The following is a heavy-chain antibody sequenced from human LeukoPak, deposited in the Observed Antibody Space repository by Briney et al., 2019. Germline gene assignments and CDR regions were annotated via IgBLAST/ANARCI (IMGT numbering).Heavy chain of an antibody. J-gene: IGHJ4*02. CDR3: VRDRGWYHFDL. Sequence: GRSLRLSCAASGFTFSSYAMHWVRQAPGKGLEWVAVISYDGSNKYYADSVKGRFTISRDNSKNTLYLQMNSLRAEDTAVYYCVRDRGWYHFDLWGQGTLVTVSS. CDR1: GFTFSSYA. CDR2: ISYDGSNK. D-gene: IGHD3-10*01. V-gene: IGHV3-30-3*01.